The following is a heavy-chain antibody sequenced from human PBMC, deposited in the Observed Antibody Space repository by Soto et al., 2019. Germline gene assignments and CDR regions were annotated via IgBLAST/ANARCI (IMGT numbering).Heavy chain of an antibody. CDR1: GYTFTSYD. D-gene: IGHD3-3*01. CDR3: ATGVIWIGYFTVDS. J-gene: IGHJ4*02. V-gene: IGHV1-69*01. CDR2: FIPVYRTL. Sequence: SVKCSCKASGYTFTSYDINWVRQNPGQGLEWLGGFIPVYRTLNYAQKFQGRVTITADESTGTAYMTLSSLASDDTAVYYCATGVIWIGYFTVDSWGQGTRVTVSS.